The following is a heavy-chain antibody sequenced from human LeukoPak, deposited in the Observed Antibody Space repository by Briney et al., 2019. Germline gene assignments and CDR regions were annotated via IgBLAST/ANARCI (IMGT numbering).Heavy chain of an antibody. CDR3: ARDRMVRGVYGE. D-gene: IGHD3-10*01. V-gene: IGHV4-31*03. Sequence: SETLSLTCTVSGGSISSGGYYWSWIRQHLGKGLEWIGYIYYSGSTYYNPSLKSRVTISVDTSKNQFSLKLSSVTAADTAVYYCARDRMVRGVYGEWGQGTLVTVSS. J-gene: IGHJ4*02. CDR2: IYYSGST. CDR1: GGSISSGGYY.